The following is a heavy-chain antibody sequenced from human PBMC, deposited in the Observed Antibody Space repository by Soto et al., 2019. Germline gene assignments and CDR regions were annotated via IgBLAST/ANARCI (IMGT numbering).Heavy chain of an antibody. J-gene: IGHJ6*02. CDR1: GFTFSSYA. CDR2: ISYDGSNK. V-gene: IGHV3-30-3*01. Sequence: GGSLRLSCATSGFTFSSYAMHWVRQAPGKGLEWVAVISYDGSNKYYADSVKGRFTISRDNFKNSLYLQMNNLRAEDTAVYFCTRKRFGMDVWGQGTTVTVSS. CDR3: TRKRFGMDV.